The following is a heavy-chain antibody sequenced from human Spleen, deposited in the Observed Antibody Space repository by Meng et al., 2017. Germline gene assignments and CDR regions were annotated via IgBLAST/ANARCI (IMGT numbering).Heavy chain of an antibody. Sequence: RLLPPSPTLSLPCTCSGDFIPSGNYYGSWIRRPAGGGLEWIGRISVRGSTNFNPSLKSRVTISVDTSKNQFSLKLTSVTAADTAVFYCARGTEYYDGSGSPRWYFQYWGQGTLVTVSS. CDR1: GDFIPSGNYY. V-gene: IGHV4-61*02. J-gene: IGHJ1*01. CDR3: ARGTEYYDGSGSPRWYFQY. CDR2: ISVRGST. D-gene: IGHD3-22*01.